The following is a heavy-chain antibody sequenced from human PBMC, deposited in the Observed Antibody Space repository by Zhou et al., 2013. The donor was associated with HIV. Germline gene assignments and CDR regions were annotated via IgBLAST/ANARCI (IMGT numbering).Heavy chain of an antibody. V-gene: IGHV1-8*02. CDR2: MNPTSGYT. CDR1: GYAFGTYD. D-gene: IGHD2-2*02. J-gene: IGHJ5*02. Sequence: QVQLVQSGAEVRKPGASVTVSCKASGYAFGTYDINWVRQAFGQGLEWMGWMNPTSGYTGSAQNFQDRIIMTTNTSITTAYMELTSLRSEDTAVYYCARGKGPAAINYFDPWGQGTLVTVSS. CDR3: ARGKGPAAINYFDP.